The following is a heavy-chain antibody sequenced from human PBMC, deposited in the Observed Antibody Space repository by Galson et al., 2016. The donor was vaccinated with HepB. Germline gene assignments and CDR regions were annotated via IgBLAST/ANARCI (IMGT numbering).Heavy chain of an antibody. V-gene: IGHV1-8*01. CDR2: MNPNTGDT. CDR3: ARGSYYSNYVAIY. D-gene: IGHD4-11*01. Sequence: SVKVSCKASGDSFATYDINWLRQATGQGPEWIGWMNPNTGDTGYVPKFQGRVTMTRNASISNAYMELSSLRSEDTAVYYCARGSYYSNYVAIYWGQGTLVTASS. CDR1: GDSFATYD. J-gene: IGHJ4*02.